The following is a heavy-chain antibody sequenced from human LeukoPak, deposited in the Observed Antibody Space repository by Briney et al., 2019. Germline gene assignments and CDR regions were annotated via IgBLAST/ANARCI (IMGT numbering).Heavy chain of an antibody. CDR3: AKDRVIVVVTAIPLYFDY. CDR2: IRYDGSNK. J-gene: IGHJ4*02. CDR1: GFTFSSYG. V-gene: IGHV3-30*02. D-gene: IGHD2-21*02. Sequence: PGGSLRLSCAASGFTFSSYGMHWVRQAPGKGLEWVAFIRYDGSNKYYADSVKGRFTISRDNSKNTLYLQMNSLRAEDTAVYYCAKDRVIVVVTAIPLYFDYWGQGTLVTVSS.